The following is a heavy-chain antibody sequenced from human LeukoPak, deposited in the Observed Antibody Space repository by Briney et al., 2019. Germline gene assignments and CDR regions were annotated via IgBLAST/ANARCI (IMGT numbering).Heavy chain of an antibody. CDR2: INGDGSIE. Sequence: GGSLRLSCAASGFTFSSYWMTWVRQAPGKGLEWVSNINGDGSIENYVHSVRGRFSIFRDNAKDALYLQLNSLSVDDTAIYYCARDPIVGDTGGGDYWGQGTLVTVSS. V-gene: IGHV3-7*01. CDR1: GFTFSSYW. J-gene: IGHJ4*02. D-gene: IGHD1-26*01. CDR3: ARDPIVGDTGGGDY.